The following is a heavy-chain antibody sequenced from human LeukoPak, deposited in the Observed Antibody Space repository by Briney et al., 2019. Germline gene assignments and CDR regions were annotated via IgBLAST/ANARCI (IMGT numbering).Heavy chain of an antibody. J-gene: IGHJ6*02. V-gene: IGHV1-2*02. D-gene: IGHD3-9*01. CDR1: GYNFTGYY. CDR3: ARGISLRYFDWFGMDV. CDR2: INPNSGGT. Sequence: ASVTVSCKASGYNFTGYYMHWVRQAPGQGLEWMGWINPNSGGTNYAQKFQGRVTMTRDTSISTAYMELSRLRSDDTDVYYCARGISLRYFDWFGMDVWGQGTTVTVSS.